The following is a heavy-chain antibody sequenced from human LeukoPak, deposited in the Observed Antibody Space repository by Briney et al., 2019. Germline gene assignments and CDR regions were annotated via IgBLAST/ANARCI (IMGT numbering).Heavy chain of an antibody. CDR2: IYYSGST. V-gene: IGHV4-59*01. Sequence: PSETLSLTCTVSGGSISSYYWSWIRQPPGKGLEWIGYIYYSGSTNYNPSLKSRVTISVDTSKNQFSLKLSSVTAADTAVYYCVREDHDYLAFDIWGQGTMVTVSS. D-gene: IGHD4/OR15-4a*01. CDR1: GGSISSYY. CDR3: VREDHDYLAFDI. J-gene: IGHJ3*02.